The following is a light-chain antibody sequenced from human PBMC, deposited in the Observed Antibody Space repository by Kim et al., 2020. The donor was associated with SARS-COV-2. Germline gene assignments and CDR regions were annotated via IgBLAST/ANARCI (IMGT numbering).Light chain of an antibody. V-gene: IGKV1-5*01. CDR1: QSISRW. CDR3: QQLFGRT. CDR2: DAS. J-gene: IGKJ1*01. Sequence: LSAAVGDRVTITCRASQSISRWLAWYQQKPGKAPKLLIYDASNLESGVPSRFSGSGSGTEFNLTISSLQPDDLATYYCQQLFGRTFGQGTKVDIK.